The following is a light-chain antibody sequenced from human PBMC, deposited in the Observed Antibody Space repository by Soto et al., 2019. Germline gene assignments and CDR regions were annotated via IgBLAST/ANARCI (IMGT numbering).Light chain of an antibody. V-gene: IGKV3-15*01. J-gene: IGKJ1*01. CDR2: GAS. Sequence: IVMTQSPATLSVSPGERATLSCRASQSVSSNLAWYQQKPGQAPRLLIYGASTRTTGIPARFSGSGSGTEFTLTISSLQSEAFAVYYCQQYNNWPRTFGQGTKVEIK. CDR1: QSVSSN. CDR3: QQYNNWPRT.